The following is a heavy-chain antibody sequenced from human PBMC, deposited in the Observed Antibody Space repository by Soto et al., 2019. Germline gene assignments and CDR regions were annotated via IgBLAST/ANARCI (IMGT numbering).Heavy chain of an antibody. CDR1: GFTFSSYS. J-gene: IGHJ5*01. CDR3: ARDRHDTMALAPYNWFES. Sequence: EVQLVESGGGLVKPGGSLRLSCAASGFTFSSYSMNWVRQAPGKGLEWVSSISSSSSYVYYADSVKGRFTISRDNAKNSLYLQMNSLTAEDTAVYYCARDRHDTMALAPYNWFESWRQGTLVTVSS. D-gene: IGHD5-12*01. V-gene: IGHV3-21*01. CDR2: ISSSSSYV.